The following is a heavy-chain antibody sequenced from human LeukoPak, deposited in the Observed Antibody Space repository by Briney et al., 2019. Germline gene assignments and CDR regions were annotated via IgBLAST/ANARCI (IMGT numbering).Heavy chain of an antibody. CDR2: ISSSSSYI. CDR1: GFTFSSYS. V-gene: IGHV3-21*01. Sequence: AGGSLRLSCAASGFTFSSYSMNWVRQAPGKGLEWVSSISSSSSYIYYADSVKGRFTISRDNAKNSLYLQMNSLRAEDTAVYYCANHLGSGWSFHYWGQGTLVTVSS. J-gene: IGHJ4*02. CDR3: ANHLGSGWSFHY. D-gene: IGHD6-19*01.